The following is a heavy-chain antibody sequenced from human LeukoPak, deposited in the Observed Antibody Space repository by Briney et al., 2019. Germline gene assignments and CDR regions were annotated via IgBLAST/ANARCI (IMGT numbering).Heavy chain of an antibody. V-gene: IGHV3-9*01. Sequence: GGSLRLSCAASGFTFDDYAMHWVRQAPGKGLEWVSGISWNSGSIGCADSVKGRFTISRDNAKNSLYLQMNSLRAEDTALYYCATVPAARFYYYGMDVWGQGTTVTVSS. CDR2: ISWNSGSI. CDR3: ATVPAARFYYYGMDV. D-gene: IGHD2-2*01. J-gene: IGHJ6*02. CDR1: GFTFDDYA.